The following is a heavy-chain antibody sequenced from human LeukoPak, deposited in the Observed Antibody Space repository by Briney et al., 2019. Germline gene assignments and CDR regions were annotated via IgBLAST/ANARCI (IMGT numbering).Heavy chain of an antibody. D-gene: IGHD3-22*01. V-gene: IGHV3-30*18. CDR2: IWYGGSNK. J-gene: IGHJ4*02. Sequence: GRSLRLSCAASGFTFSSYGMHWVRQAPGKGLEWVAVIWYGGSNKYYADSVKGRFTISRDNSKNTLYLQMNSLRAEDTALYYCAKGSREYYYDSSGYYHHFDYWGQGTLVTVSS. CDR3: AKGSREYYYDSSGYYHHFDY. CDR1: GFTFSSYG.